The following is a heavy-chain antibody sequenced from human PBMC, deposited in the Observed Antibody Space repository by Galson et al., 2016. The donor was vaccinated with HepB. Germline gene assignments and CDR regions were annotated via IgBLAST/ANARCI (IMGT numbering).Heavy chain of an antibody. CDR1: GFNFSDYA. Sequence: SLRLSCATSGFNFSDYAMAWIRQAPGKGLEWVSAINTGGDDTHHADSVRGRFTISRDNSINTLYLRMNSLSVDDTAVYYCGLEGAYWGQGALVTVSS. CDR3: GLEGAY. D-gene: IGHD3/OR15-3a*01. J-gene: IGHJ4*02. V-gene: IGHV3-23*01. CDR2: INTGGDDT.